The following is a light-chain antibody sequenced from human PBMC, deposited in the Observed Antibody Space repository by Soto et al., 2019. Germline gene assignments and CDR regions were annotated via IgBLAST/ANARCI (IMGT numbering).Light chain of an antibody. J-gene: IGLJ3*02. Sequence: QSALTQPASVSGSPGQSITISCTGTSSDVGTFTLVSWFQQHPGRAPRLMIYEGTKRPSGVSDRFSASKSGNAASLTISGLQAEDEADYYCCSYADSGTPNWVFGGGTKLTVL. V-gene: IGLV2-23*01. CDR2: EGT. CDR3: CSYADSGTPNWV. CDR1: SSDVGTFTL.